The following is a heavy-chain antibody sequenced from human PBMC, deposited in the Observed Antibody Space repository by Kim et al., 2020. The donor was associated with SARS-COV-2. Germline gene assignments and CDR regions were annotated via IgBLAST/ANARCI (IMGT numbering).Heavy chain of an antibody. D-gene: IGHD3-10*01. CDR1: GGSFSGYY. CDR3: AKGITMVRGSFDL. Sequence: SETLSLTCAVYGGSFSGYYWSWIRQPPGKGLEWIGEINHSGSTNYNPSLKSRVTISVDTSKNQFSLKLSSVTAADTAVYYCAKGITMVRGSFDLWGRGTLVTVSS. V-gene: IGHV4-34*01. J-gene: IGHJ2*01. CDR2: INHSGST.